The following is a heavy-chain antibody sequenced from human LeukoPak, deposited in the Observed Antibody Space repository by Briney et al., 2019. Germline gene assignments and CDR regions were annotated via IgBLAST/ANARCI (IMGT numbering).Heavy chain of an antibody. Sequence: GGSLRLSCAASGFTFSSYEMNWVRQAPGKGLEWVSYISSSGSTIYYADSVKGRFTISRDNAKNSLYLQMNSLRAEDTAVYYCAKEVWFGRNDYWGQGTLVTVSS. D-gene: IGHD3-10*01. CDR1: GFTFSSYE. J-gene: IGHJ4*02. CDR2: ISSSGSTI. V-gene: IGHV3-48*03. CDR3: AKEVWFGRNDY.